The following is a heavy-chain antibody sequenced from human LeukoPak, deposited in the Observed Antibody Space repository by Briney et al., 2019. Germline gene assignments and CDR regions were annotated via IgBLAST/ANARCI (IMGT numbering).Heavy chain of an antibody. CDR2: IVGGGHGT. CDR3: AKGRAAGLLDWFDP. D-gene: IGHD6-19*01. J-gene: IGHJ5*02. CDR1: GFTFSNYA. V-gene: IGHV3-23*01. Sequence: GGSLRLSCAASGFTFSNYAMAWVRQAPGKGLEWVSTIVGGGHGTYYVDSVKGRFAVSRGNSMNTLYLHMSSLRADDAAVYYCAKGRAAGLLDWFDPWGQGTLVTVSS.